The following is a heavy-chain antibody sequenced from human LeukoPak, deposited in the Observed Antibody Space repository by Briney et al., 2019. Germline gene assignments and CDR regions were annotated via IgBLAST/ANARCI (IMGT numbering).Heavy chain of an antibody. CDR1: GFTFSSYA. V-gene: IGHV3-30-3*01. CDR2: ISYDGSNK. Sequence: GRSLRLSCAASGFTFSSYAVHWVRQAPGKGLEWVAVISYDGSNKYYADSVKGRFTISRDNSKNTLYLQMNSLRAEDTAVYYCARTPFPYDSSGYYFISWGQGTLVTVSS. CDR3: ARTPFPYDSSGYYFIS. J-gene: IGHJ5*02. D-gene: IGHD3-22*01.